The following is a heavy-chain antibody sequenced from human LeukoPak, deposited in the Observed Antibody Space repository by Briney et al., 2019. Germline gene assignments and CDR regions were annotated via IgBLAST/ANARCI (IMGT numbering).Heavy chain of an antibody. V-gene: IGHV4-31*03. CDR3: ARGKRGYSGYDLMDV. J-gene: IGHJ6*02. Sequence: SETLSLTCTVSGGSISSGGYYWSWIRQHPGKGLEWIGYIYYSGSTYYNPSLKSRVTISVDTSKNQFSLKLSSVTAADTAVYYCARGKRGYSGYDLMDVWGQGTTAAVSS. CDR1: GGSISSGGYY. CDR2: IYYSGST. D-gene: IGHD5-12*01.